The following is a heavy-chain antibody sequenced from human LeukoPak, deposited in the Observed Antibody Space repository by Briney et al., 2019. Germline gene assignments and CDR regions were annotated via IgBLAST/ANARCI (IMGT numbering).Heavy chain of an antibody. CDR2: INHSGST. CDR1: GFTFSSYW. D-gene: IGHD2-2*01. Sequence: GSLRLSCAASGFTFSSYWMHWVRQAPGKGLEWIGEINHSGSTNYNPSLKSRVTISVDTSKNQFSLKLSSVTAADTAVYYCAGRIVVVPAAINYGMDVWGQGTTVTVSS. J-gene: IGHJ6*02. V-gene: IGHV4-34*08. CDR3: AGRIVVVPAAINYGMDV.